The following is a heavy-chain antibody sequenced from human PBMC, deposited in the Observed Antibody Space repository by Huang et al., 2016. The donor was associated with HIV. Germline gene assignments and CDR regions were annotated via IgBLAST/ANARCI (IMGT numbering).Heavy chain of an antibody. J-gene: IGHJ3*01. CDR2: IWPGASDV. D-gene: IGHD2-21*02. CDR3: ARPPTYSDDGGYYIDAFGV. V-gene: IGHV5-51*03. Sequence: EVQLVQSGAEMKRPGESLKISCKVSGYRFRRQWIGWVRQMPGKGPEGMGTIWPGASDVKYSPTFQGQATISADNSISTAYLQWKSLKVSDTAMYFCARPPTYSDDGGYYIDAFGVWGRGTMVTVS. CDR1: GYRFRRQW.